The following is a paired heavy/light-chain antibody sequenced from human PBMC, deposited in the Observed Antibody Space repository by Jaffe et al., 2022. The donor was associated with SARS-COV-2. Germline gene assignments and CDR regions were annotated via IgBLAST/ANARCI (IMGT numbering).Light chain of an antibody. CDR3: QKYDSAPYT. CDR2: AAS. J-gene: IGKJ2*01. Sequence: DIQMTQSPSSLSASAGDRVTITCRASQDIGNYLAWYQQKPGKVPELLIFAASTLQTGVPSRFSGSGSGTDFTLTIASLQPEDVATYYCQKYDSAPYTFGQGTKLEIK. V-gene: IGKV1-27*01. CDR1: QDIGNY.
Heavy chain of an antibody. CDR1: GFAFSNYA. CDR3: AVFSVGFDH. V-gene: IGHV3-23*01. Sequence: EVHLLESGGGVLQPGESLRLSCVASGFAFSNYAMSWVRQAPGKGLEWVAHISSGGGSTYYADSVKGRVSISRNNFGDTLNFEIYSLRAEDTATYYCAVFSVGFDHWGQGIPVIVSS. CDR2: ISSGGGST. J-gene: IGHJ4*02. D-gene: IGHD1-26*01.